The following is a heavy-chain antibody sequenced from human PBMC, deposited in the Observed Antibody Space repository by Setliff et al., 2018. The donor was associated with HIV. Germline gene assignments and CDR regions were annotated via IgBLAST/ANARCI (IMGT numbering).Heavy chain of an antibody. V-gene: IGHV3-73*01. Sequence: SGGSLRLSCAASGFTFSGSAMHWVRQASGKGLEWVGRIRSKANSYATAYAASVKGRFTISRDDSKNTAYLQMNSLKTEDTAVYYCTTDLGGSYHGWNYWGQGTLVTVSS. CDR3: TTDLGGSYHGWNY. CDR1: GFTFSGSA. D-gene: IGHD1-26*01. J-gene: IGHJ4*02. CDR2: IRSKANSYAT.